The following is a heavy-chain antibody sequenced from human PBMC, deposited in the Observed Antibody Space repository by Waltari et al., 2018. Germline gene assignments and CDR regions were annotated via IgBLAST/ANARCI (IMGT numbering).Heavy chain of an antibody. CDR1: GYSISSGYY. V-gene: IGHV4-38-2*01. CDR3: ATTAVVIFNDAFDI. CDR2: IYHSGIT. J-gene: IGHJ3*02. D-gene: IGHD3-22*01. Sequence: QVQLQESGPGLVKPSETLSLTCAVSGYSISSGYYWGWIRQPPGKGLEWIGSIYHSGITYYNPSLKSRVTISVDTSKNQFSLKLSSVTAADTAVYYCATTAVVIFNDAFDIWGQGTMVTVSS.